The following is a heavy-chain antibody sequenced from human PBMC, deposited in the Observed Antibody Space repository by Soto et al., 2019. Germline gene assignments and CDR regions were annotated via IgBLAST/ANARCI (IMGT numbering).Heavy chain of an antibody. Sequence: EVQLVESGGGLVQPGGSLRLSCEGSGFTFSGHYMDWVRQAPGKGLEWLGRIRNKPNGHTTAYAASGKGRFTISRYDSKNLVYLQMNSLKSEDTARYYCSTTVITAPLFEYWGQGTLVAVSS. J-gene: IGHJ4*02. D-gene: IGHD2-21*02. CDR3: STTVITAPLFEY. CDR1: GFTFSGHY. CDR2: IRNKPNGHTT. V-gene: IGHV3-72*01.